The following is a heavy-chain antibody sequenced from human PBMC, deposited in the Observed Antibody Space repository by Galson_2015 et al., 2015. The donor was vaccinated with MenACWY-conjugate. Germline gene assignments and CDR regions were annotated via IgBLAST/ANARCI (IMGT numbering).Heavy chain of an antibody. V-gene: IGHV4-59*01. Sequence: LQESGPGLVKPSEAMSLTCTVSGGSISSYYWSWIRQPPGKGLEWIGDMYHSETTRANPSLKSRVTISVDTSKNQFSLKLSSVTAADTAVYYCASAGNYPRRFLNWVDPWGQGTLVTVSS. CDR2: MYHSETT. J-gene: IGHJ5*02. CDR3: ASAGNYPRRFLNWVDP. CDR1: GGSISSYY. D-gene: IGHD1-7*01.